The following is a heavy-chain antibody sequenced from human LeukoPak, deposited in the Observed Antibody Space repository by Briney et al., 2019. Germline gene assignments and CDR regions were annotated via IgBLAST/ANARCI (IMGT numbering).Heavy chain of an antibody. CDR1: GYTFTGYY. Sequence: ASVKVSCKASGYTFTGYYMHWVRQAPGQGLEWMGWINPNSGGTNYAQKFQGRVTMTRDTSISTAYMELSRLRSDDTAVYYCARISTRGRGFDYWGRGTLVTVSS. J-gene: IGHJ4*02. D-gene: IGHD2-2*01. CDR3: ARISTRGRGFDY. CDR2: INPNSGGT. V-gene: IGHV1-2*02.